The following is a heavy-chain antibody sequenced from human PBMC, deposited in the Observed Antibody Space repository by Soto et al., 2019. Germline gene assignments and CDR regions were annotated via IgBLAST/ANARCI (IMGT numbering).Heavy chain of an antibody. CDR1: GGSISSGDYY. J-gene: IGHJ4*02. D-gene: IGHD3-16*01. Sequence: PSETLSLTCTVSGGSISSGDYYWSWIRQPPGKGLEWIGYIYYSGSTYYNPSLKSRVTISVDTSKNQFSLKLSSVTAADTALYYCARDDPRVGFDYWGQGTLVTVSS. V-gene: IGHV4-30-4*01. CDR3: ARDDPRVGFDY. CDR2: IYYSGST.